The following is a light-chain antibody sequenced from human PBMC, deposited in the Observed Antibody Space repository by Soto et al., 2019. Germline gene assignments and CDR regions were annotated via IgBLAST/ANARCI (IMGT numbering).Light chain of an antibody. CDR2: DAS. Sequence: DIQMTQPPSTLSPSVGDRVTFTSRAGQIIKRWLAGFQQKPGKALKLLIYDASNWESGVPSRFSGSRSGTEFTLSISSLQPDDFATYYCLQYNTYPFTFGPGTRVDIK. CDR1: QIIKRW. J-gene: IGKJ3*01. CDR3: LQYNTYPFT. V-gene: IGKV1-5*01.